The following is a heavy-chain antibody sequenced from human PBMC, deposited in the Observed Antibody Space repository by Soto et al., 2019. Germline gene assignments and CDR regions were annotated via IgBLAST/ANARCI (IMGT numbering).Heavy chain of an antibody. Sequence: SETLSLTCTVSGSSISSYYWSWIRRPPGKGMEWIGEINHSGSTNYNPSLKSRVTISVDTSKNQFSLKLSSVTAADTAVYYCARDTYYYDSSVRGGYWGQGTLVTVSP. D-gene: IGHD3-22*01. CDR3: ARDTYYYDSSVRGGY. V-gene: IGHV4-34*01. CDR2: INHSGST. CDR1: GSSISSYY. J-gene: IGHJ4*02.